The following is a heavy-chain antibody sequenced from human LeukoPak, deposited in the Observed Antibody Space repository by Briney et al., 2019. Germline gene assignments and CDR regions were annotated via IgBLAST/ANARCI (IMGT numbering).Heavy chain of an antibody. V-gene: IGHV1-46*01. Sequence: ASVKVSCKASGYTFTRYYMHWVRQAPGQGLEWMGIINPSGGSTSYAQKFQGRVTMTRDTSTRIVYMELSSLRSEDTAVYYCARARRHCSSTSCSFPFDYWGQGTLVTVSS. CDR3: ARARRHCSSTSCSFPFDY. J-gene: IGHJ4*02. D-gene: IGHD2-2*01. CDR1: GYTFTRYY. CDR2: INPSGGST.